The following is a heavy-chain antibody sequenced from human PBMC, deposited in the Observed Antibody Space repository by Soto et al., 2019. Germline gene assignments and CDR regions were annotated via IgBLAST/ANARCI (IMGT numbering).Heavy chain of an antibody. CDR3: VRTSLVVAAATREDY. J-gene: IGHJ4*02. D-gene: IGHD2-15*01. V-gene: IGHV3-74*01. CDR2: INSDGSST. Sequence: GGSLRLSCAASGFTFSSYWMHWVRQAPGKGLVWVSRINSDGSSTSYADSVKGRFTISRDNAKNTLYLQMNSLRAEDTAVYYCVRTSLVVAAATREDYWGQGTLVTVSS. CDR1: GFTFSSYW.